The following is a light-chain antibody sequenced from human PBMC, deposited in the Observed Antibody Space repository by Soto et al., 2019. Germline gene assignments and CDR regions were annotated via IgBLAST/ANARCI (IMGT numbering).Light chain of an antibody. CDR2: STS. CDR3: QQYASSQWT. J-gene: IGKJ1*01. Sequence: EIVLTQSPGTLSLSPGERVTLSCRASQSVGTSWLAWYQQKPGQSPRLLIYSTSSRATGIPDRFSGSGSETDFALTISRLEPDDSEVYYCQQYASSQWTFGQGTKVEIK. V-gene: IGKV3-20*01. CDR1: QSVGTSW.